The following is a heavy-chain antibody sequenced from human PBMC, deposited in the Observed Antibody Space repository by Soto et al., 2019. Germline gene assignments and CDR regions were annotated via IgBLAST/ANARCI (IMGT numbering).Heavy chain of an antibody. D-gene: IGHD2-15*01. Sequence: LRLSCAASGFTFSSYAIHWVRQAPGKGLEWVAIIWFDGSNKYYADSVKGRFSISRDNSKNTLFLQMDSLRAEDTAVYYCARGQLPAATTYFDFWGQGSLVTVSS. CDR3: ARGQLPAATTYFDF. J-gene: IGHJ4*02. CDR1: GFTFSSYA. CDR2: IWFDGSNK. V-gene: IGHV3-33*01.